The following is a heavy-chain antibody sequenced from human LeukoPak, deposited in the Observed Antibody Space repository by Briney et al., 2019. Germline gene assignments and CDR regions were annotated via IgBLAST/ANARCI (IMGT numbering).Heavy chain of an antibody. CDR2: IYTSGST. CDR1: GGSISSGSYH. J-gene: IGHJ5*02. V-gene: IGHV4-61*02. Sequence: NPSQTLSLTCTVSGGSISSGSYHWSWIRQPAGKGLEWIGRIYTSGSTNYNPSLKSRVTISVDTSKNQFSLKLSSVTAADTAVYYCARVGGITMVRGAIPWFDPWGQGTLVTVSS. D-gene: IGHD3-10*01. CDR3: ARVGGITMVRGAIPWFDP.